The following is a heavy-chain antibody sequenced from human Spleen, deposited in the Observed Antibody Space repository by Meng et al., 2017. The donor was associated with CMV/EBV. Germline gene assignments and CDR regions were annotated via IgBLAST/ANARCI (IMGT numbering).Heavy chain of an antibody. Sequence: FGYKFTDYWIGWVRQIPGKGLEWVGIIFPDDSDTRYSPSFQGQVTMSADKSNNTAYLQWDSLKASDTAIYYCARPRGTSGYGAFDLWGHGTMVTVSS. CDR2: IFPDDSDT. CDR1: GYKFTDYW. V-gene: IGHV5-51*01. D-gene: IGHD3-22*01. J-gene: IGHJ3*01. CDR3: ARPRGTSGYGAFDL.